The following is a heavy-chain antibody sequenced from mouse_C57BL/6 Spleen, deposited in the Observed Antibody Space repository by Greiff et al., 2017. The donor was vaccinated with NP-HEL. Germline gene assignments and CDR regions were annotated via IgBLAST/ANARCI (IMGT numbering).Heavy chain of an antibody. CDR3: ARRYGYYFDY. D-gene: IGHD1-1*01. Sequence: QVQLQQPGAELVMPGASVKLSCKASGYTFTSYWMHWVKQRPGQGLEWIGEIDPSDSYTNYNQKFKGKSTLTVDKSSSTAYMQLSSLTSEDSAVYYCARRYGYYFDYWGKGTTLTVSS. CDR2: IDPSDSYT. V-gene: IGHV1-69*01. CDR1: GYTFTSYW. J-gene: IGHJ2*01.